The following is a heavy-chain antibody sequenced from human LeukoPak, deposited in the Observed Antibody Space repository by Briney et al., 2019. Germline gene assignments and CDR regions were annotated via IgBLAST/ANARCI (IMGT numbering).Heavy chain of an antibody. CDR3: AKDVSGSYFDVFDM. CDR1: GFTFDNYA. D-gene: IGHD1-26*01. J-gene: IGHJ3*02. Sequence: TGRSLRLSCAVSGFTFDNYAMHWVRQAPGKGLEWVSGISWNSGRIDYADSVKGRFTISRDNAKNSLYLQMNSLRDEDTGLYYFAKDVSGSYFDVFDMWGQGTMVTVSS. CDR2: ISWNSGRI. V-gene: IGHV3-9*01.